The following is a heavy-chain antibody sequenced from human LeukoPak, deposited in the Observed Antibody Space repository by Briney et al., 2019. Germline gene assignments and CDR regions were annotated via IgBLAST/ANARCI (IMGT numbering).Heavy chain of an antibody. V-gene: IGHV3-23*01. Sequence: GGSLRLSCAASGFTFSSYAMNWVRQAPGKGLEWVSISGSGGGTYYADSVKGRFTISRDNSKNTLYLQRNSLRAEDTAVYYCAKARGATYGTYYFDYWGQGTLVTVSS. CDR3: AKARGATYGTYYFDY. D-gene: IGHD4/OR15-4a*01. J-gene: IGHJ4*02. CDR2: SGSGGGT. CDR1: GFTFSSYA.